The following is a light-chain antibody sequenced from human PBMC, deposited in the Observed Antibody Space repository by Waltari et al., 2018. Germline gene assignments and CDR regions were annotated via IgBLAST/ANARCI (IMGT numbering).Light chain of an antibody. J-gene: IGKJ1*01. CDR2: KAS. CDR3: LQYNGAPRT. V-gene: IGKV1-5*03. CDR1: QNINTW. Sequence: DIQMTQSPSTLSATVGDRVTINCRASQNINTWLAWHQQKPGRAPKLLIYKASSLESGVPSRFSGSGSGTEFTLTISSLQHDDFATYYCLQYNGAPRTFGQGTKVEVK.